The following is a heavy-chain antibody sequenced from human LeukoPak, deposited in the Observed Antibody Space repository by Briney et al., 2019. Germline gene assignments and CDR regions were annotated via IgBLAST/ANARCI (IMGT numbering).Heavy chain of an antibody. CDR2: IYGGSST. CDR1: GFTFSSTY. Sequence: GGSLRLSCAASGFTFSSTYMSWVRQAPGKGLEWVSVIYGGSSTYNADSVKGRFTISRDNSKNTLFLQMNSLRAEDTAVYYCARASKVEAFDVWGQGTMVTVSS. CDR3: ARASKVEAFDV. J-gene: IGHJ3*01. V-gene: IGHV3-66*01. D-gene: IGHD2-15*01.